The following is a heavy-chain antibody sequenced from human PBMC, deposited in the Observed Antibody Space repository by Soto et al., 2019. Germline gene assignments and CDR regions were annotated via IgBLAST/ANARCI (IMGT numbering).Heavy chain of an antibody. CDR2: ISGSGGST. Sequence: EVQLLESGGGLVQPGGSLRLSCAASGFTFSSYAMSWVRQAPGKGLEWVSAISGSGGSTYYADSVKGRFTISRDNSKKTLYLQMSSVRGEDTAVYYGAKDITVFGVTPTHDWFELWGQGTLVTVSS. V-gene: IGHV3-23*01. D-gene: IGHD3-3*01. CDR1: GFTFSSYA. CDR3: AKDITVFGVTPTHDWFEL. J-gene: IGHJ5*02.